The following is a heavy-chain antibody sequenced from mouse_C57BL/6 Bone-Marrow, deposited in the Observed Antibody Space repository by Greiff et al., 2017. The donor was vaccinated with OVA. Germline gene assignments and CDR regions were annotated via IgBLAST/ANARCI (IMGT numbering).Heavy chain of an antibody. J-gene: IGHJ2*01. CDR1: GYSFTSYY. V-gene: IGHV1-66*01. D-gene: IGHD1-1*01. CDR2: IYPGSGNT. CDR3: AGGGSSYFDS. Sequence: QVQLKQSGPELVKPGASVKISCKASGYSFTSYYIHWVKQRPGQGLEWIGWIYPGSGNTKYNEKFKGKATLTADTSSSTAYMQLSSLTSEDSSVYYCAGGGSSYFDSWGHGTPLTVSS.